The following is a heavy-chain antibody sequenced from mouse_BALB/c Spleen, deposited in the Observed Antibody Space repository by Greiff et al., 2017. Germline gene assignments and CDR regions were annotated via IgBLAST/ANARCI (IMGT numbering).Heavy chain of an antibody. CDR3: ARLGYGNPHIYAMDY. V-gene: IGHV1-87*01. CDR2: IYPGDGDT. D-gene: IGHD2-10*02. J-gene: IGHJ4*01. CDR1: GYTFTSYW. Sequence: QVQLQQSGAELARPGASVKLSCKASGYTFTSYWMQWVKQRPGQGLEWIGAIYPGDGDTRYTQKFKGKATLTADKSSSTAYMQLSSLASEDSAVYYCARLGYGNPHIYAMDYWGQGTSVTVSS.